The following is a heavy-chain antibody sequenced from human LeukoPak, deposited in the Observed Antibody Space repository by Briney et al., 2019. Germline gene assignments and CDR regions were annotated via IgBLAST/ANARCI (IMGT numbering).Heavy chain of an antibody. Sequence: GGSLRLPCAASGFTFSSYAMSWVRQAPGKGLEWVSVISGGGGSTYYADSVKGRFTISRDNSKNTLYLQMNSLRAEDTAVYYCAKGSVEYCSGASCYPFDYWGQGTLVTVSS. CDR3: AKGSVEYCSGASCYPFDY. V-gene: IGHV3-23*01. D-gene: IGHD2-15*01. CDR2: ISGGGGST. CDR1: GFTFSSYA. J-gene: IGHJ4*02.